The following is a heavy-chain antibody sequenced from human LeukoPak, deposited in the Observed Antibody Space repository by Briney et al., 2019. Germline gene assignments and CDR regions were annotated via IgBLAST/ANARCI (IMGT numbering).Heavy chain of an antibody. V-gene: IGHV3-72*01. Sequence: QSGGSLRLSCTVSGFTFSDYYMDWIRQAPGKGLEWVSRSRNKANSYTTEYAASVRGRFTISRDDSKNSLNLQMNSLKSEDTAVYYCVRVATSGTYDFDYWGQGTLVTVSS. CDR1: GFTFSDYY. D-gene: IGHD3-10*01. J-gene: IGHJ4*02. CDR3: VRVATSGTYDFDY. CDR2: SRNKANSYTT.